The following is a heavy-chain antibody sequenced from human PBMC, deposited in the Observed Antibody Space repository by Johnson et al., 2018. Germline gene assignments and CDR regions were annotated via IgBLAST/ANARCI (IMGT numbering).Heavy chain of an antibody. J-gene: IGHJ6*02. D-gene: IGHD3-3*01. CDR2: IYYSGST. CDR3: ARDRDYDFWSGQWGGYYGMDV. V-gene: IGHV4-59*01. CDR1: GGSISSYY. Sequence: QVQLQESGPGLVKXSETXSLXCTVSGGSISSYYWSWIRQPPGKGLEWIGYIYYSGSTNYNPALKRRVTISVDTSKNQFSLELSPVTAADTAVYYCARDRDYDFWSGQWGGYYGMDVWGQGTMVTVSS.